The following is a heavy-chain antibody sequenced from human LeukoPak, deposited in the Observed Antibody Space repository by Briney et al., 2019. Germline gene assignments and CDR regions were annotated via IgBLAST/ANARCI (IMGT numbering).Heavy chain of an antibody. CDR2: IWSDGNNR. CDR3: AKDPGASVSGFHMDV. Sequence: SGGSLRLPCAASGFTFRNYGMHWVRQAPGKGLEWVSFIWSDGNNRFYAASVKGRFTISRDNSKSMLYLQMDSLRPEDTAVYYCAKDPGASVSGFHMDVWGKGTTVIVSS. D-gene: IGHD2-8*02. J-gene: IGHJ6*03. V-gene: IGHV3-30*02. CDR1: GFTFRNYG.